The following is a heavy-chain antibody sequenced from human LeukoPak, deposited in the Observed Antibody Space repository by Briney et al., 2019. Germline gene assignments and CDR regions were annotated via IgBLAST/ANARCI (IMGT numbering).Heavy chain of an antibody. Sequence: PSETLSLTCTVSGGSISSYYWSWIRQPPGKGLEWIGYVYYSGSTNYNPSLKSRVTMSVATSKNQFSLKLSSVTAADTAVYYCASLRYCSGGSCFQKYFQHWGQGTLVTVSS. V-gene: IGHV4-59*08. CDR3: ASLRYCSGGSCFQKYFQH. CDR2: VYYSGST. J-gene: IGHJ1*01. D-gene: IGHD2-15*01. CDR1: GGSISSYY.